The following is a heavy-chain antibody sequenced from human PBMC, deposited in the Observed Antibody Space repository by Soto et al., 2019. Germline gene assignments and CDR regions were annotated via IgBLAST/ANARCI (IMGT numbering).Heavy chain of an antibody. CDR1: GFTFSSYA. J-gene: IGHJ4*02. V-gene: IGHV3-30-3*01. CDR2: ISYDGSNK. D-gene: IGHD6-13*01. CDR3: ARGYSSSWYALWLY. Sequence: GGSLRLSCAASGFTFSSYAMHWVRQAPGKGLEWVAVISYDGSNKYYADSVKGRFTISRDNSKNTLYLQMNSLRAEDTAVYYCARGYSSSWYALWLYWGQGTLVTVSS.